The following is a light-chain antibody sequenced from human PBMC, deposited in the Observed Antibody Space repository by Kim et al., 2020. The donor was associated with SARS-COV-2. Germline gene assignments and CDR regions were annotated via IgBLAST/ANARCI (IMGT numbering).Light chain of an antibody. CDR2: SSS. CDR3: QQSGSSPWT. CDR1: QSVSSIY. J-gene: IGKJ1*01. Sequence: SPGERATPSCRASQSVSSIYLSWSQQRPDQAPSLLVYSSSSRATGIPNRFSGSGSGTDFTLTISRLEPEDFAVYYCQQSGSSPWTLGQGTKVDIK. V-gene: IGKV3-20*01.